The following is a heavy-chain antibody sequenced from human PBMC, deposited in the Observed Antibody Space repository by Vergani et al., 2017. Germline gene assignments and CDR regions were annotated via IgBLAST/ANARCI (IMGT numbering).Heavy chain of an antibody. Sequence: EVQLVESGGGLVQPGRSLRLSCAASGFTFDDYAMHWVRQAPGKGLEWVSGISWNSGSIGYADSVKGRFTISRDNAKNSLYLQMNSLRAEDTALYYCAKDTTYYYDSSGYPGAGPFDYWGQGTLVTVSS. J-gene: IGHJ4*02. D-gene: IGHD3-22*01. CDR2: ISWNSGSI. CDR1: GFTFDDYA. V-gene: IGHV3-9*01. CDR3: AKDTTYYYDSSGYPGAGPFDY.